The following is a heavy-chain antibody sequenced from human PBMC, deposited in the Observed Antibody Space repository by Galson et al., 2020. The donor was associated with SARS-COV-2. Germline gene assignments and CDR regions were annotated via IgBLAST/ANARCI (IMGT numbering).Heavy chain of an antibody. CDR1: GFTSSDYY. V-gene: IGHV3-11*04. D-gene: IGHD1-26*01. J-gene: IGHJ6*03. Sequence: GESLKISCAASGFTSSDYYLSWIRPAPGKGLEWVSYISSSGSTIYYADSVKGRFTISRDNAKNSLYLQMNSLRAEDTAVYYCARFQSGSYDVDYYYYMDVWGKGTTVTIAS. CDR3: ARFQSGSYDVDYYYYMDV. CDR2: ISSSGSTI.